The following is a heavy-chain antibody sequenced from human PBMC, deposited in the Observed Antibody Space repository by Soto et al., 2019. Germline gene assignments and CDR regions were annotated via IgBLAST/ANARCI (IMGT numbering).Heavy chain of an antibody. CDR3: ARDLYDILTGYSGWFDP. Sequence: SETLSLTCTVSGGSISSGGYYWSWIRQHPGKGLEWIGYIYYSGSTYYNPSLKSRVTISVDTSKNQFSLKLSSVTAADTAVYYCARDLYDILTGYSGWFDPWGQGTLVNV. CDR1: GGSISSGGYY. V-gene: IGHV4-31*03. CDR2: IYYSGST. J-gene: IGHJ5*02. D-gene: IGHD3-9*01.